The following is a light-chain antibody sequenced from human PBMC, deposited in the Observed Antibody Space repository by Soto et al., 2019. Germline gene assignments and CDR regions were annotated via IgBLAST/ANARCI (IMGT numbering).Light chain of an antibody. Sequence: EIVLTQSPGTLSLSPGEGATLSCRASQSVRASYLAWYQQSPGQPPRLLIYDASTRAPGIPDRFCGSGSGTDFTLTIRRLEPEDFAVYYCQQYGTSTTFGQGTKVDIK. CDR2: DAS. CDR3: QQYGTSTT. J-gene: IGKJ1*01. CDR1: QSVRASY. V-gene: IGKV3-20*01.